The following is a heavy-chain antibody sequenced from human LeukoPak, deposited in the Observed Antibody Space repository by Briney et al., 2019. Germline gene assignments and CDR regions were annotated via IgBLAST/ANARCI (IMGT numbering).Heavy chain of an antibody. V-gene: IGHV4-59*01. CDR3: ERVESYDSSGFDY. J-gene: IGHJ4*02. CDR1: GGSISSYY. Sequence: SETLSLTCTVSGGSISSYYWSWIRQPPGKGLEWIGYIYYSGSTNYNPSLKSRVTISVDTSKNQFSLKLSSVTAADTAVYCCERVESYDSSGFDYCGQGTLVTVSS. CDR2: IYYSGST. D-gene: IGHD3-22*01.